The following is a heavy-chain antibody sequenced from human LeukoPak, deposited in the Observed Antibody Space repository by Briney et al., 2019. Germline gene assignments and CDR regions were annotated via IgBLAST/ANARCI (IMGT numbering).Heavy chain of an antibody. D-gene: IGHD3-3*01. V-gene: IGHV3-23*01. CDR1: GFTFSSYA. CDR3: AKDRDLTIFGVVTYYFDY. J-gene: IGHJ4*02. CDR2: ISGSGGST. Sequence: PGGSLRLSCAASGFTFSSYAMSWVRQAPGKGLEWVSAISGSGGSTYYADSVKGRFTISRDNSKNTLYLQTNSLRAEDTAVYYCAKDRDLTIFGVVTYYFDYWGQGTLVTVSS.